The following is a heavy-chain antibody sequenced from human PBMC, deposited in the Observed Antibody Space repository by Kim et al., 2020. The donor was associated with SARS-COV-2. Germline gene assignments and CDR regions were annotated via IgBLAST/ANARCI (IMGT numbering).Heavy chain of an antibody. Sequence: GGSLRLSCAASGFTFSSYAMHWVRQAPGKGLEWVAVISYDGSNKYYPDSVKGRFTISRDNSKNTLYLQMNSLRAEDTAVYYCAKHIRSGSYYGGGGNYYDYGMDVWGQGTAVTVSS. CDR2: ISYDGSNK. V-gene: IGHV3-30*18. CDR3: AKHIRSGSYYGGGGNYYDYGMDV. J-gene: IGHJ6*02. CDR1: GFTFSSYA. D-gene: IGHD1-26*01.